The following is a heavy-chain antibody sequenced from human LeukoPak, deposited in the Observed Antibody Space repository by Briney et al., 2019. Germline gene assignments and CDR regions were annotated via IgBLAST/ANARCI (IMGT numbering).Heavy chain of an antibody. Sequence: GASVKVSCKASGYTFTSYDINWVRQATGQGLEWMGWMSPNSGNTGYAQKFQGRVTITRNTSISTAYMELSSLRSEDTAVYYCARGHVVVVAAPYYYYYMDVWGKGTTVTVSS. J-gene: IGHJ6*03. V-gene: IGHV1-8*03. CDR2: MSPNSGNT. CDR1: GYTFTSYD. D-gene: IGHD2-15*01. CDR3: ARGHVVVVAAPYYYYYMDV.